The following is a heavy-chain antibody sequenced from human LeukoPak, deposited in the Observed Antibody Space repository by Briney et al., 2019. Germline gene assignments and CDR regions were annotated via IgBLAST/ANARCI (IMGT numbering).Heavy chain of an antibody. CDR1: GGSISSSSYY. CDR3: ARGVWDHGPLRNFDY. V-gene: IGHV4-39*07. CDR2: IYYSGST. J-gene: IGHJ4*02. Sequence: SSETLSLTCTVSGGSISSSSYYWGWIRQPPGKGLEWMGSIYYSGSTYYNPSLKSRVTISVDTSKNQFSLKLSSVTAADTAVYYCARGVWDHGPLRNFDYWGQGTLVTVSS. D-gene: IGHD4-17*01.